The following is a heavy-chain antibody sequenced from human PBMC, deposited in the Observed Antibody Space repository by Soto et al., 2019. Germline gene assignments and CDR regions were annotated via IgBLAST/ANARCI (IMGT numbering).Heavy chain of an antibody. D-gene: IGHD3-22*01. V-gene: IGHV4-59*01. CDR3: ARTVSGYYFDL. Sequence: SETPSLTCTVSGGSISRYFWSWIRQPPGKGLEWIGYISDSGSTNYHPSLRSRVTISVDTSKNQFSLKLRSVTAADTAVYYCARTVSGYYFDLCGQGALVTVSS. CDR1: GGSISRYF. CDR2: ISDSGST. J-gene: IGHJ4*02.